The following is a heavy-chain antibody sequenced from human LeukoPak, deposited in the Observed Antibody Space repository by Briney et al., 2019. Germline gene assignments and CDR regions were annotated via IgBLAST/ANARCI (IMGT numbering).Heavy chain of an antibody. CDR2: ISGSGGST. CDR1: GFTFSSYG. CDR3: ARGTPTTRDFDS. Sequence: GGCLRLSCAASGFTFSSYGMSWVRQAPGKGLEWVSAISGSGGSTYYADSVKGRFTISRDNSKNTLYLQMNSLRAEDTALYYCARGTPTTRDFDSWGQGTLVTVSS. V-gene: IGHV3-23*01. J-gene: IGHJ4*02. D-gene: IGHD4-11*01.